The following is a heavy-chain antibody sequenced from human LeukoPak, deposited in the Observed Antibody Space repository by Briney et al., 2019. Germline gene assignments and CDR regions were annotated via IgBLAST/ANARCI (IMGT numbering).Heavy chain of an antibody. J-gene: IGHJ3*02. CDR2: IKPDGSKE. D-gene: IGHD3-22*01. CDR1: GFTFSNYW. CDR3: ARERYDSNDAFDI. Sequence: GGSLRLSCTTSGFTFSNYWMQWVRQAPGKGLEWVANIKPDGSKENYVDSVKGRFTISRDNAKKSVYLQMNSLRAEDTAVYYCARERYDSNDAFDIWGQGTMVTVSS. V-gene: IGHV3-7*01.